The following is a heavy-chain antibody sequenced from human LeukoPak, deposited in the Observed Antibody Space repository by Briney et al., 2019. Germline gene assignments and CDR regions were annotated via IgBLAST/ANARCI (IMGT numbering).Heavy chain of an antibody. CDR3: ARDAVAGDPATTQSDY. V-gene: IGHV1-18*01. Sequence: KVSCKASGYTFTSYGISWVRQAPGQGLEWMGWISAYSGNTNYARKLQGRVTMTTDTSTSTAYMELRSLRSDDTAVYYCARDAVAGDPATTQSDYWGQGTLVTVSS. D-gene: IGHD6-19*01. J-gene: IGHJ4*02. CDR1: GYTFTSYG. CDR2: ISAYSGNT.